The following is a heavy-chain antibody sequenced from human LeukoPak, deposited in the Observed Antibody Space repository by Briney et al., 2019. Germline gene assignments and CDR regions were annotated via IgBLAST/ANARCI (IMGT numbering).Heavy chain of an antibody. J-gene: IGHJ4*02. CDR1: GYTFTGYY. V-gene: IGHV1-2*06. CDR2: INPNSGGT. CDR3: ARQYCSSTSCYYYFDY. Sequence: ASGKVSCKASGYTFTGYYMHWVRQAPGQGLEWMGRINPNSGGTNYAQKFQGRVTMTRDTSISTAYMELSRLRSDDTAVYYCARQYCSSTSCYYYFDYWGQGTLVTVSS. D-gene: IGHD2-2*01.